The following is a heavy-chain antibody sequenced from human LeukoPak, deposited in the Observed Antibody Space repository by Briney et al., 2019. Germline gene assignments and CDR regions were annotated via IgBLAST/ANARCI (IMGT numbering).Heavy chain of an antibody. CDR3: ARGLLGLFDP. CDR1: GGSISSGGYS. J-gene: IGHJ5*02. CDR2: IYHSGST. D-gene: IGHD3-22*01. V-gene: IGHV4-30-2*01. Sequence: PSETLSLTCAVSGGSISSGGYSWSWIRQPPGKGLEWIGDIYHSGSTYYNPSLKSRVTISVDRSKNQLSLKLSSVTAADTAVYYCARGLLGLFDPWGQGTLVTVSS.